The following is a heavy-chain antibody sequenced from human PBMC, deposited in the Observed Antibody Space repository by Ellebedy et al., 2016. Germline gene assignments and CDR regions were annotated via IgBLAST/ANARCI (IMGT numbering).Heavy chain of an antibody. V-gene: IGHV4-59*02. J-gene: IGHJ4*02. CDR1: GGSVDTYY. CDR3: ARDVSLYSSSPSLDF. D-gene: IGHD3-22*01. Sequence: SETLSLXCTVSGGSVDTYYWTWIRQSPGKGLKWIGYVFYGGSTKYNRSLRSRVTISLDTAKNQFSLRLTSVAAADTAVYFCARDVSLYSSSPSLDFWGQGMLVTVSS. CDR2: VFYGGST.